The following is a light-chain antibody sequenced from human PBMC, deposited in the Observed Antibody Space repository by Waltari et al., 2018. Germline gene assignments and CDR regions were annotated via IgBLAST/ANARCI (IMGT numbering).Light chain of an antibody. CDR1: GGHSGYA. J-gene: IGLJ1*01. CDR2: VTSDGRQ. Sequence: QLVLTQSPSASASPGASVKLTCTLSGGHSGYAIAWHQQHPEKGPRFLMKVTSDGRQNKGDGIPDRFSGSSSGAERYRTMSSLQSEDEADYYCQTWASGLYVFGTGTKVTVV. CDR3: QTWASGLYV. V-gene: IGLV4-69*01.